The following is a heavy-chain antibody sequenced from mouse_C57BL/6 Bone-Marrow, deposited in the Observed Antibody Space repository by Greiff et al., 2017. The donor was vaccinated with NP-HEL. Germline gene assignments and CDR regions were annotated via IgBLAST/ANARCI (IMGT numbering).Heavy chain of an antibody. CDR1: GYTFTDYY. CDR2: IGPGSGST. Sequence: QVQLQQSGAELVKPGASVKISCKASGYTFTDYYINWVKQRPGQGLEWIGKIGPGSGSTYYNEKFKGKATMNADKSSSTAYMQLSSLTSEDSAVYFCAIDSSGSLYYYAMDYWGQGTSVTVSS. CDR3: AIDSSGSLYYYAMDY. V-gene: IGHV1-77*01. D-gene: IGHD3-2*02. J-gene: IGHJ4*01.